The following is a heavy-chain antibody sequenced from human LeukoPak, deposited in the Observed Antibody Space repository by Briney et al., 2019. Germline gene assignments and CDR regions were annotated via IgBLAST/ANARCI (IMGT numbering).Heavy chain of an antibody. CDR1: GFTFSSYA. D-gene: IGHD6-6*01. J-gene: IGHJ3*02. CDR3: AGGPSIAARWGSGYDAFDI. V-gene: IGHV3-23*01. Sequence: GGSLRLSCAASGFTFSSYAMSWVRQFPGKGLEWVSAISGSGGATYYADSVKGRFTISRDNSKNTLYLQMNSLRAEDTAVYYCAGGPSIAARWGSGYDAFDIWGQGTMVTVSS. CDR2: ISGSGGAT.